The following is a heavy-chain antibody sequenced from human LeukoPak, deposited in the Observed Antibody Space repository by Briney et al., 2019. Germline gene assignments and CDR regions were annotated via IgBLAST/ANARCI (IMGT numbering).Heavy chain of an antibody. CDR3: ARRGTQGYYGMDV. CDR1: GYTFTVYY. V-gene: IGHV1-2*02. CDR2: INPTSGGT. Sequence: ASVKVSSMASGYTFTVYYMHWVRPAPGQGGEWMGWINPTSGGTNYPQKFQGRVTMNRDTSISTAYMELRRLRSDDTAVYYCARRGTQGYYGMDVWGQGTTVSVSS. D-gene: IGHD3-16*01. J-gene: IGHJ6*02.